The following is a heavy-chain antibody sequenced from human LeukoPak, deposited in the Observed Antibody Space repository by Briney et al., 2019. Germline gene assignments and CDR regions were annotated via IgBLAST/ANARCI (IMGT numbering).Heavy chain of an antibody. V-gene: IGHV3-21*01. D-gene: IGHD3-10*01. CDR2: ISSSSSYI. CDR3: ARATRITMVRGVIIQGGPDY. Sequence: GGSLRLSCAASGFTFSSYGMHWVRQAPGKGLEWVSSISSSSSYIYYADSVKGRFTISRDNAKNSLYLQMNSLRAEDTAVYYCARATRITMVRGVIIQGGPDYWGQGTLVTVSS. CDR1: GFTFSSYG. J-gene: IGHJ4*02.